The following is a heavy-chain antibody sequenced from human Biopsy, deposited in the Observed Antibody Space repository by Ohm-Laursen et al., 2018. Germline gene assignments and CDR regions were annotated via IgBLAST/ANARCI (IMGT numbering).Heavy chain of an antibody. CDR2: VNPAAEAT. CDR1: GYNFGNYY. CDR3: ARESPLRLGVCGAIRCFKEVFGMDV. D-gene: IGHD2-21*01. J-gene: IGHJ6*02. V-gene: IGHV1-46*01. Sequence: EASVKVSCKASGYNFGNYYINWVRKVPGQGLEWLGVVNPAAEATMYAQKFQDRITLTRDASTNTVYMDLTSLTSEDTAVYYCARESPLRLGVCGAIRCFKEVFGMDVWGQGTTVIVSS.